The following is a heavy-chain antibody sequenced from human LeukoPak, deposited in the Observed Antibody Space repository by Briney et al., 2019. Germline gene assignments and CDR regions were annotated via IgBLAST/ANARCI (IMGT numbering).Heavy chain of an antibody. CDR2: ISSSGSTI. D-gene: IGHD2-2*01. CDR1: GFTFSDYY. Sequence: GGSLRLSCAASGFTFSDYYMSWIRQAPGKGLEWVSYISSSGSTIYYADSVKGRFTISRDNAKNSLYLQMNSLRAEDTAVYYCAKLSIVVVPAAPNDYWGQGTLVTVSS. J-gene: IGHJ4*02. CDR3: AKLSIVVVPAAPNDY. V-gene: IGHV3-11*04.